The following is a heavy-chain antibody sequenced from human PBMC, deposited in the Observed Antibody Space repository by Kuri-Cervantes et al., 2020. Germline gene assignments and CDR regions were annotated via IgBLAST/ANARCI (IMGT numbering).Heavy chain of an antibody. CDR3: AKESRYCSSTPQEVGCYYYGMDV. CDR2: ISYDGSNK. D-gene: IGHD2-2*01. CDR1: GFTFSSYG. J-gene: IGHJ6*02. Sequence: GGSLRLSCAASGFTFSSYGMHWVRQAPGKGLEWVAVISYDGSNKYYADSVKGRFTISRDNSKNTLYLQMNSLRAEDTAVYYCAKESRYCSSTPQEVGCYYYGMDVWGQGTTVTVSS. V-gene: IGHV3-30*18.